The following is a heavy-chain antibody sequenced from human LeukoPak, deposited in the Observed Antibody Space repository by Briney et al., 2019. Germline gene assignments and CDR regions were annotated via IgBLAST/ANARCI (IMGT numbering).Heavy chain of an antibody. CDR3: AKAPVTSCRGAYCYPFDS. CDR1: GFTFSSHA. Sequence: GGSLRLSCAASGFTFSSHALHWVRQTPGKGLEWVAATSSSDAGTYHADSVRGRFTISRDNSKNTLYLQMNSLRAEDAAVYFCAKAPVTSCRGAYCYPFDSWGQGTLVTVSS. V-gene: IGHV3-23*01. J-gene: IGHJ4*02. CDR2: TSSSDAGT. D-gene: IGHD2-21*01.